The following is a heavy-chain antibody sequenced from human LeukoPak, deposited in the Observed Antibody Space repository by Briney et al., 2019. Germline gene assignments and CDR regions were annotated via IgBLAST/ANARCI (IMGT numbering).Heavy chain of an antibody. J-gene: IGHJ4*02. Sequence: GASVKVSCKASGGTFSSYAISWVRQAPGQGLEWMGGIIPIFGTANYAQKFQGRVTITADESTSTAYMELSSLRSEDTAVYYCARGRVAVTYYYDSSGYGCWGQGTLVTVSS. CDR3: ARGRVAVTYYYDSSGYGC. CDR2: IIPIFGTA. CDR1: GGTFSSYA. V-gene: IGHV1-69*01. D-gene: IGHD3-22*01.